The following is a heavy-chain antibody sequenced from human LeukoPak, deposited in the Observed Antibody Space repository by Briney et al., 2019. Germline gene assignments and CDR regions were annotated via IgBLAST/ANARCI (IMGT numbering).Heavy chain of an antibody. CDR2: IYYSGST. CDR3: ARSKGRFDI. D-gene: IGHD4-11*01. Sequence: SETLSLTCTVSGGSISRYYWSWIRQPPGKGLEWIGYIYYSGSTYYNPSLKSRVTISVDRSKNQFSLKLSSVTAADTAVYYCARSKGRFDIWGQGTMVTVSS. CDR1: GGSISRYY. J-gene: IGHJ3*02. V-gene: IGHV4-59*12.